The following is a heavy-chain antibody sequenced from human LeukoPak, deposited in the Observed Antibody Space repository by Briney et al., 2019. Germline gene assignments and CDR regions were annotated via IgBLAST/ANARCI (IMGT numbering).Heavy chain of an antibody. CDR2: ISSSGRLM. V-gene: IGHV3-11*01. J-gene: IGHJ6*02. CDR1: GFTFSDYY. CDR3: ARDTNNGLDV. D-gene: IGHD1-20*01. Sequence: GGSLRLSCAASGFTFSDYYINWIRQPPGKGLEWVSHISSSGRLMQYADSVKGRFTITRDNAQNFMSLQMNSLKPEDTGVYYCARDTNNGLDVWGRGTTVTVSS.